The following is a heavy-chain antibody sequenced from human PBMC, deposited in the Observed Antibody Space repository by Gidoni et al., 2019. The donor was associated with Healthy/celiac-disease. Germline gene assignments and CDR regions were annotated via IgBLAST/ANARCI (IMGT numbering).Heavy chain of an antibody. Sequence: QLQLQESGPGLVKPSETLSLTCTVSGGSISSSSYYWGWIRQPPGKGLEWIGSIYYSGSTYYNPSRKSRVTISVDTSKNQFSLKLSSVTAADTAVYYCARDPIAARLQYGMDVWGQGTTVTVSS. CDR3: ARDPIAARLQYGMDV. J-gene: IGHJ6*02. V-gene: IGHV4-39*07. D-gene: IGHD6-6*01. CDR1: GGSISSSSYY. CDR2: IYYSGST.